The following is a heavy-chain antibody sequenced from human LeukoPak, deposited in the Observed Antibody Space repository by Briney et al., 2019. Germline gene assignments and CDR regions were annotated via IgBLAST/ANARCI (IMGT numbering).Heavy chain of an antibody. CDR1: GFTFSSYS. CDR3: ASETYYYDSSGYYYIDY. CDR2: ISSSSSYI. J-gene: IGHJ4*02. Sequence: GGSLRLSCAASGFTFSSYSMNWVRQAPGKGLEWVSSISSSSSYIYYADSVKGRFTISRDNAKDSLYLQMNSLRAEDTAVYYCASETYYYDSSGYYYIDYWGQGTLVTVSS. D-gene: IGHD3-22*01. V-gene: IGHV3-21*01.